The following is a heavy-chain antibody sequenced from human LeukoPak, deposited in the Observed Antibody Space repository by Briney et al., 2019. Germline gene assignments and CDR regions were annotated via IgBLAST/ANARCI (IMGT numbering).Heavy chain of an antibody. CDR3: ARSPAAGRPFDY. D-gene: IGHD6-13*01. J-gene: IGHJ4*02. CDR1: GGSFSGYY. Sequence: SETLSLTCAAYGGSFSGYYWSWIRQPPGKGLEWIGEINHSGSTNYNPSLKSRVTISVDTSKNQFSLKLSSVTAADTAVYYCARSPAAGRPFDYWGQGTLVTVSS. CDR2: INHSGST. V-gene: IGHV4-34*01.